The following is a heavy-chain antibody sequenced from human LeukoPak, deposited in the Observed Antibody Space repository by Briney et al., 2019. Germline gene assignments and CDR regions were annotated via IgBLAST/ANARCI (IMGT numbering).Heavy chain of an antibody. CDR1: GGSISSSSYY. CDR2: IYYSGST. CDR3: AIAPGWFGDYFDC. V-gene: IGHV4-39*01. Sequence: SETLSLTCTVSGGSISSSSYYWGWIRQPPGKGLEWIESIYYSGSTYYNPSLKSRVTISVDTSKNQFSLKLSSVTAADTAVYYCAIAPGWFGDYFDCWGQGTLVTVSS. D-gene: IGHD3-10*01. J-gene: IGHJ4*02.